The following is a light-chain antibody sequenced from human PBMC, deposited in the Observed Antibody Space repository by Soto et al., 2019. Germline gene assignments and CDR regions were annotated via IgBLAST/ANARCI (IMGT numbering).Light chain of an antibody. J-gene: IGLJ2*01. CDR2: DDN. V-gene: IGLV1-51*01. CDR1: SSNIGNNY. CDR3: ATWDRSLSAVV. Sequence: QSVLTQPPSVSAAPGQKVTISCSGSSSNIGNNYVSWYQQFPGTAPKILIYDDNKQPSGIPDRFSGSKSGTSATLGITGLQTGDEADYYCATWDRSLSAVVFGRGTKLTVL.